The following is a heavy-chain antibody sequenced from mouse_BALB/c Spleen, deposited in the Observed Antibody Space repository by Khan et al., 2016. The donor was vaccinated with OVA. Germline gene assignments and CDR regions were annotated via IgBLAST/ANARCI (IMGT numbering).Heavy chain of an antibody. J-gene: IGHJ2*02. Sequence: EVQLVQSGPGLVKPSQSLSLTCTVTGYSITSDYTWNWIRQLPGNKLWWVGFISYSGNTKYNPSLKSRFSITRDTSNNQFFLQLNSVTTEDTATYYCARVYGGNFDYWGQGTSLTVSS. CDR1: GYSITSDYT. CDR3: ARVYGGNFDY. D-gene: IGHD1-1*02. V-gene: IGHV3-2*02. CDR2: ISYSGNT.